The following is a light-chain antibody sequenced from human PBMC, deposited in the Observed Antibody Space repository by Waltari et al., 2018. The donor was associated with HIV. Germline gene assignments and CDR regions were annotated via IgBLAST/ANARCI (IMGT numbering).Light chain of an antibody. Sequence: QSALTQPHSVSGSPGQSLTISCTGTSSYVDTVVSGYQPHPGKAPKVIIYDVNKRPSGVPDRFSGSKSGNSASLTISGLQAEDEADYYCCSHAGNLIFVFGTGTKVTVL. V-gene: IGLV2-11*01. CDR3: CSHAGNLIFV. CDR2: DVN. J-gene: IGLJ1*01. CDR1: SSYVDTV.